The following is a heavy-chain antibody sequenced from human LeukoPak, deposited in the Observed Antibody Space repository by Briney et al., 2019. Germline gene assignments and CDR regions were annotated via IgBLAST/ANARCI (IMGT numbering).Heavy chain of an antibody. V-gene: IGHV1-69*04. D-gene: IGHD1-26*01. CDR2: IIPILGIA. J-gene: IGHJ6*02. CDR1: GGTFSSYA. Sequence: ASVKVSCKASGGTFSSYAISWVQQAPGQGLEWMGRIIPILGIANYAQKFQGRVTITADKSTSTAYMELSSLRSEDTAVYYCARDRYSGSYYSYYYYGMDVWGQGTTVTVSS. CDR3: ARDRYSGSYYSYYYYGMDV.